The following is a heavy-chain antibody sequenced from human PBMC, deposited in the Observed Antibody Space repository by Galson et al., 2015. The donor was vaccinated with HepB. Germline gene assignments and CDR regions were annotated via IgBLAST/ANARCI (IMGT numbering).Heavy chain of an antibody. CDR1: GFTFSSYW. CDR3: ARVGPGPSLYYFDY. V-gene: IGHV3-7*03. CDR2: IKQDGSGK. Sequence: SLRLSCAVSGFTFSSYWMGWVRQAPGQGLEWVANIKQDGSGKYYVDSVKGRFTIARDNAKNSLYLQMNSLRAEDTAVYYCARVGPGPSLYYFDYWGQGILVTVSS. J-gene: IGHJ4*02. D-gene: IGHD1-1*01.